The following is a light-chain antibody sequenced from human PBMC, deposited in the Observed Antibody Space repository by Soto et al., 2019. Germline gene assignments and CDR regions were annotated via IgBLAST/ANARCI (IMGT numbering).Light chain of an antibody. Sequence: EIVMTQSPATLSVSPGERATLSCRASQSISSNLAWYQQKPGQAPRLLISGASTRATGIPARFSGSGSGTDFTLTISSLQSEEFAVYYCQQFHDWPMTFGPGTKVDIK. CDR2: GAS. V-gene: IGKV3-15*01. J-gene: IGKJ3*01. CDR3: QQFHDWPMT. CDR1: QSISSN.